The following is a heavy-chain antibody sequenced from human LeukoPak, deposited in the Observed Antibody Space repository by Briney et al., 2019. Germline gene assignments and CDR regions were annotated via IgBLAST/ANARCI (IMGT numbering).Heavy chain of an antibody. CDR1: GFTFSSYS. J-gene: IGHJ3*02. D-gene: IGHD1-1*01. CDR3: ARDPAEDQIQPGAFDI. CDR2: ISSSSSYI. V-gene: IGHV3-21*01. Sequence: PGGSLRLSCAASGFTFSSYSMTWVRQAPGKGLEWVSSISSSSSYIYYADSVKGRFTISRDNAKNSLYLQMNSLRAEDTAVYYCARDPAEDQIQPGAFDIWGQGTMVTVSS.